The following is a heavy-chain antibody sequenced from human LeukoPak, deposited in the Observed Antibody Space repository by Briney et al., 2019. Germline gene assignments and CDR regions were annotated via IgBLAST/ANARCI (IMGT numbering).Heavy chain of an antibody. CDR1: GYSFASYW. J-gene: IGHJ5*02. CDR3: ARSHGSGSYYSNWFDP. D-gene: IGHD3-10*01. Sequence: GEALETPLKGAGYSFASYWVGLVLQVPGKGLERMGIIYPGDSDTRYSPSFQGQVTISADKSISTAYLQWSSLKASDTAMYYCARSHGSGSYYSNWFDPWGQGTLVTVSS. CDR2: IYPGDSDT. V-gene: IGHV5-51*01.